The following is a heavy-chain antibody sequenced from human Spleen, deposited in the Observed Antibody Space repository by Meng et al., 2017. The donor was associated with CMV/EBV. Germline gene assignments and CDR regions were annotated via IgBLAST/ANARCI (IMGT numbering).Heavy chain of an antibody. Sequence: GGSLRLSCAASGFTFSRYGMHWVRQAPGKGLEWVAVIWLDGSNKYYADSVKGRFTIARDNSKNLVYLQMNSLRAEDTAVYYCAKDNRGSGYYYYGMDVWGQGTTVTVSS. D-gene: IGHD2-15*01. CDR3: AKDNRGSGYYYYGMDV. V-gene: IGHV3-33*06. CDR1: GFTFSRYG. J-gene: IGHJ6*02. CDR2: IWLDGSNK.